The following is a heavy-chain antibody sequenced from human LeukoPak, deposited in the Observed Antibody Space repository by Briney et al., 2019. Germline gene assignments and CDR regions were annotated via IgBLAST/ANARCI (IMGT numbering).Heavy chain of an antibody. CDR3: ARDSRGYVPNFDY. CDR2: IYHSGST. Sequence: SETLSLTCTVSGYSISSGYYWGWIRQPPGKGLEWIGSIYHSGSTYYNPSLKSRVTISVDTSKNQFSLKLSSVTAADTAVYYCARDSRGYVPNFDYWGQGTLVTVSS. J-gene: IGHJ4*02. V-gene: IGHV4-38-2*02. CDR1: GYSISSGYY. D-gene: IGHD5-12*01.